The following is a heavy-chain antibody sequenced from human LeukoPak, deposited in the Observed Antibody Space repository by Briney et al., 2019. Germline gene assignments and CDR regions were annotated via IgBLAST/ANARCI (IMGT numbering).Heavy chain of an antibody. CDR3: ARKAAPGSGRIQY. Sequence: PSETLSLTCTVSGGSISTYCWTWIRQPPGKGLEWIGCISYSGSTNYNPSLRSRVTMTVDTSKNQFSLRLSSVTAADTAVYYCARKAAPGSGRIQYWGQRTLVTVSS. CDR1: GGSISTYC. J-gene: IGHJ4*02. CDR2: ISYSGST. V-gene: IGHV4-59*01. D-gene: IGHD6-13*01.